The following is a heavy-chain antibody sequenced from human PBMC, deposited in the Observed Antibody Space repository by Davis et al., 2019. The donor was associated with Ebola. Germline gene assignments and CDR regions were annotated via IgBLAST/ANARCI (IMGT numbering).Heavy chain of an antibody. CDR1: GNTFNSHW. D-gene: IGHD2-8*02. J-gene: IGHJ3*02. CDR2: IFTGDSDT. V-gene: IGHV5-51*01. Sequence: GESLKIPCKDSGNTFNSHWIGWVRQLPGKGLEWMGVIFTGDSDTRYSPSFRGQVTISADKSIKTAFLQWSSLKASDTAMYYCASLRRTITGMDDAFDIWGQGTMVTVSS. CDR3: ASLRRTITGMDDAFDI.